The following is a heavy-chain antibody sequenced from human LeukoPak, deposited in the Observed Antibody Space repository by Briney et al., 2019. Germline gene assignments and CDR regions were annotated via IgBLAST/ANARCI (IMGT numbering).Heavy chain of an antibody. CDR1: GFTFTTYG. Sequence: GGSLRLSCAASGFTFTTYGMHWVRQAPGKGLEWVAVIWFDGTNKYYAESVEGRFTISRDNSKKMLYLQMNSLRAEDTAVYYCARDSQGLVFITTIDYWGQGTLVTVSS. D-gene: IGHD3-22*01. CDR2: IWFDGTNK. CDR3: ARDSQGLVFITTIDY. V-gene: IGHV3-33*01. J-gene: IGHJ4*02.